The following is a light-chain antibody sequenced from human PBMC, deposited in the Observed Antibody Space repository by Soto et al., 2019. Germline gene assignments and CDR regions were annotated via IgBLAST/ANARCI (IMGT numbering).Light chain of an antibody. Sequence: EIVMTQSPATLSVSPGERATLSCRASQSVSSNLAWYQQKPGQAPRLLIFGASTRATGIPARFSGSGSETEFTLTISSLQSEDFAVYYCQQYNKWPRTFGQGTKVDIK. CDR1: QSVSSN. J-gene: IGKJ1*01. V-gene: IGKV3D-15*01. CDR3: QQYNKWPRT. CDR2: GAS.